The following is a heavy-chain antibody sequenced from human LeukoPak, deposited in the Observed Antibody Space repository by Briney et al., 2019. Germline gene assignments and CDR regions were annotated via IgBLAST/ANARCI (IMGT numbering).Heavy chain of an antibody. CDR3: ARGGLAAAGIDY. J-gene: IGHJ4*02. CDR2: IWYDGSNK. Sequence: PGGSLRLSCAASGFTFSSYGMHWVRQAPGKGLEWVAVIWYDGSNKYYADSLKGRFTISRDNSKNTLYLQMNSLRAEDTAVYYCARGGLAAAGIDYWGQGTLVTVSS. D-gene: IGHD6-13*01. CDR1: GFTFSSYG. V-gene: IGHV3-33*01.